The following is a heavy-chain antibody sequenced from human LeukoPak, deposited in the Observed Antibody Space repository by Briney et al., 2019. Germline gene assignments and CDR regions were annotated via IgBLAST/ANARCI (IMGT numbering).Heavy chain of an antibody. CDR2: IYYSGST. CDR3: ARDFIVGATCFDY. J-gene: IGHJ4*02. CDR1: GGSISSGGYY. D-gene: IGHD1-26*01. V-gene: IGHV4-31*03. Sequence: PSQTLSLTCTVSGGSISSGGYYWSWIRQHPGKGLEWIGYIYYSGSTYYNPSLKSRVTISVDTSKNQFSLKLSSVTAADTAVYYCARDFIVGATCFDYWGQGTLVTVSS.